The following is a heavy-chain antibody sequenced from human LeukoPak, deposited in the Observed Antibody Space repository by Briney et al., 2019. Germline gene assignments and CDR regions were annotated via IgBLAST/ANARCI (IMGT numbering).Heavy chain of an antibody. D-gene: IGHD5-24*01. CDR2: IYYSGIT. V-gene: IGHV4-59*01. CDR3: ARAQSNQMATKI. J-gene: IGHJ4*02. CDR1: GGSISNYY. Sequence: PSETLSLTCTVSGGSISNYYWNYIRQPPGKGLEWIGYIYYSGITNYNPSLKSRVTISVDTSKNQFSLKLSSVTAADTAVYYCARAQSNQMATKIWGQGILVTVSS.